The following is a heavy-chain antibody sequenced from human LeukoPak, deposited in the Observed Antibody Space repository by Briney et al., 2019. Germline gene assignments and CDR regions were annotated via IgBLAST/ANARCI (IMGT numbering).Heavy chain of an antibody. CDR3: ARLGVYYYDSSGYLYFDY. CDR2: IYPGDSDT. Sequence: GESLKISCKGSGYSFTSYWIGWVRQMPGKGLEWMGIIYPGDSDTRYSPSFQGQVTISADKSIRIAYLQWSSLKASDTAMYYCARLGVYYYDSSGYLYFDYRGQGTLVTVSS. CDR1: GYSFTSYW. D-gene: IGHD3-22*01. V-gene: IGHV5-51*01. J-gene: IGHJ4*02.